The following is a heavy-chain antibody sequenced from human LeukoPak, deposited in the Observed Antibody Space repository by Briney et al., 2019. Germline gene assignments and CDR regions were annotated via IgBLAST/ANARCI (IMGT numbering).Heavy chain of an antibody. D-gene: IGHD2-15*01. Sequence: GGSLRLSCAASGFTFSSYGMHWVRQAPGKGLEWVAFIRYDGSNKYYADSVKGRFTISRDNSKNTLYLQMNSLKTEDTAVYYCTTGGGYCSGGTCYLVRSLFDYWGQETLVTVSS. J-gene: IGHJ4*02. V-gene: IGHV3-30*02. CDR3: TTGGGYCSGGTCYLVRSLFDY. CDR1: GFTFSSYG. CDR2: IRYDGSNK.